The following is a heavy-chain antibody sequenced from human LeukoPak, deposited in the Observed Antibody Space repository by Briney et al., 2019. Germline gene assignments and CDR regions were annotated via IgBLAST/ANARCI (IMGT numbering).Heavy chain of an antibody. Sequence: SETLSLTCTVSGGSVSSAGYYWSWIRQPPGKGLEFIGYIHYSGSTNYNPSLKSRVTISVDTSKNQFSLKLSSVTAADTAVYYCARGSTLYYDILTGYYTPGPFDIWGQGTMFTVSS. CDR3: ARGSTLYYDILTGYYTPGPFDI. D-gene: IGHD3-9*01. J-gene: IGHJ3*02. CDR2: IHYSGST. CDR1: GGSVSSAGYY. V-gene: IGHV4-61*08.